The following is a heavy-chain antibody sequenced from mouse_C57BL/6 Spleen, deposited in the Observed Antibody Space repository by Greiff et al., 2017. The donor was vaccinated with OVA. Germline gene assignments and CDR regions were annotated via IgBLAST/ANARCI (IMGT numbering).Heavy chain of an antibody. J-gene: IGHJ1*03. Sequence: VKLVESGAELMKPGASVKLSCKATGYTFTGYWLEGVKQRPGHGLEWIGEILPGSGSTNYNEKFKGKATFTADTSSNTADMQLSSLTTEDSAIYYCARSGLNYGKGYFDVWGTGTTVTVSS. D-gene: IGHD1-1*01. CDR1: GYTFTGYW. CDR2: ILPGSGST. V-gene: IGHV1-9*01. CDR3: ARSGLNYGKGYFDV.